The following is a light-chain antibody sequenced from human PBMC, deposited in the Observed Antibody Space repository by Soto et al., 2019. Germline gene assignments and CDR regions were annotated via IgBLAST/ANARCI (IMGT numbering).Light chain of an antibody. CDR3: CPYAGSSTFV. CDR1: SSDVGRYNL. V-gene: IGLV2-23*02. Sequence: QSVLTQPASVSGSPGQSITISCTGTSSDVGRYNLVSWYQQHPGKAPKLMISEVSKRPSGVSNRFSGSKSGNTASLAISGLQAEDEADYYCCPYAGSSTFVFGGGTKLTVL. CDR2: EVS. J-gene: IGLJ2*01.